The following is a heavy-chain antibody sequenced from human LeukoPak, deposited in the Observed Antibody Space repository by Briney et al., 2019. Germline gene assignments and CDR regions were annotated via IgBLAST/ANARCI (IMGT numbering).Heavy chain of an antibody. CDR2: IWYDGSNK. CDR3: AGKNGDYGMDV. CDR1: GFTFSYYG. V-gene: IGHV3-33*01. D-gene: IGHD4-17*01. J-gene: IGHJ6*02. Sequence: GGSLRLSCAASGFTFSYYGMHWVRQAPGKGLEWVAVIWYDGSNKYYADSVRGRFTISRDNSKNTLYLQMNSLRAEDTAVYYCAGKNGDYGMDVWGQGTMVTVSS.